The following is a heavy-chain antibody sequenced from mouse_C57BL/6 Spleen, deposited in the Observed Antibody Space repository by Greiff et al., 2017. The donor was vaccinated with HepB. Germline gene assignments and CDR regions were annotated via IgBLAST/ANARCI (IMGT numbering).Heavy chain of an antibody. V-gene: IGHV1-81*01. CDR3: ARREPYYYGSSYCAMDY. J-gene: IGHJ4*01. D-gene: IGHD1-1*01. CDR1: GYTFTSYG. CDR2: IYPRSGNT. Sequence: VQLQQSGAELARPGASVKLSCKASGYTFTSYGISWVKQSTGQGLEWIGEIYPRSGNTYYNEKFKGKATLTADKSSSTAYMELRSLTSEDSAVYFCARREPYYYGSSYCAMDYWGQGTSVTVSS.